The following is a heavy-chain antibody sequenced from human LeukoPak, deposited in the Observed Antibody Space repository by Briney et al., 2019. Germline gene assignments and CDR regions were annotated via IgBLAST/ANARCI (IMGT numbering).Heavy chain of an antibody. CDR1: GGTFSNYG. J-gene: IGHJ6*03. D-gene: IGHD2-15*01. Sequence: ASVKVTCKASGGTFSNYGISWVRQAPGQGLEWMGDIIPLSGKSKYAQNFQDRVTITADTSTNTVYMKLTSLRSEDTAVYYCARCPHGYRGGSCYGRRQDCKGFYYYMDVWGKGTTVTVSS. V-gene: IGHV1-69*06. CDR3: ARCPHGYRGGSCYGRRQDCKGFYYYMDV. CDR2: IIPLSGKS.